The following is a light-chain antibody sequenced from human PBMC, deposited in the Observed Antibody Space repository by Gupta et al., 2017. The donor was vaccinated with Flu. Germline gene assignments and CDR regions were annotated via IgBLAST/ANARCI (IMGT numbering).Light chain of an antibody. V-gene: IGKV3D-15*01. J-gene: IGKJ4*01. CDR3: QQYHNWPPIT. CDR2: DAS. Sequence: ATLSVSLGERATLSCRTSQSVRSNLAWIKQKPGQAPRLLIYDASTRDTDIPARFSGSGYGTEFTLTISSRQSEDCAVYYCQQYHNWPPITFGEGTKVEIK. CDR1: QSVRSN.